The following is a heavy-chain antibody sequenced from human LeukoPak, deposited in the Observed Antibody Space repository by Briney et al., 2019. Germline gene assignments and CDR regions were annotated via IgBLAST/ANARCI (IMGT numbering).Heavy chain of an antibody. D-gene: IGHD5-18*01. CDR3: AKVRGYSYALNY. CDR1: GFTFSSYW. Sequence: PGGSLRLSCAASGFTFSSYWMHWVRQAPGKGLVWVSRINSDGSSTNYADSVKGRFTISRDNAKNTLYLQMNSLRAEDTAVYYRAKVRGYSYALNYWGQGALVTVSS. J-gene: IGHJ4*02. V-gene: IGHV3-74*01. CDR2: INSDGSST.